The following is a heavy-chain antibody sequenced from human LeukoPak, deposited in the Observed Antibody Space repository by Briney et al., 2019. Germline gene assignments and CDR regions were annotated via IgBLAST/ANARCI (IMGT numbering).Heavy chain of an antibody. J-gene: IGHJ4*02. CDR3: AKDYSHLWFGELSH. CDR1: GFTFSSYG. Sequence: GGSLRLSCAASGFTFSSYGMRWVRQAPGKGLEWVAFIRYDGSNKYYADSVKGRFTISRDNSKNTLHLQMNSLRAEDTAVYYCAKDYSHLWFGELSHWGQGTLVTVSS. D-gene: IGHD3-10*01. CDR2: IRYDGSNK. V-gene: IGHV3-30*02.